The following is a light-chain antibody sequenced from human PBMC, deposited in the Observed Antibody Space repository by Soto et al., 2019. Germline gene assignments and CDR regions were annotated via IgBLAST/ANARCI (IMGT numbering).Light chain of an antibody. CDR1: QGISSY. Sequence: DIQMTQSPSSLSASVGDRVTITCRASQGISSYLAWYQQKPGKAPKLLIYAASTLQSGVPSRFSGSGSGTDFTLTISRLEPEDFAVYYCQESPRTFGQGTRWIS. J-gene: IGKJ1*01. CDR3: QESPRT. CDR2: AAS. V-gene: IGKV1-9*01.